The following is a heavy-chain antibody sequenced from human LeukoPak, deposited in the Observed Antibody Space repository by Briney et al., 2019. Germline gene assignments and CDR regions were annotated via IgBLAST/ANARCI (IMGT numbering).Heavy chain of an antibody. J-gene: IGHJ5*02. CDR2: INPNTGGT. D-gene: IGHD2-2*01. CDR3: ARALVPAAQRLSS. Sequence: ASVKVSRKASGYTFTGYYLHWVRQAPGQGLEWMGWINPNTGGTKYAQKFQGRVTMTRDTSISTAYMEVTRLTSDDTAVYYCARALVPAAQRLSSWGQGTLVTVSS. V-gene: IGHV1-2*02. CDR1: GYTFTGYY.